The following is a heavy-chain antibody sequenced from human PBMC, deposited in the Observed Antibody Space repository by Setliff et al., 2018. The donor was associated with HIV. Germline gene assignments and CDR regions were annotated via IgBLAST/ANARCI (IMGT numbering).Heavy chain of an antibody. CDR1: GFTFSSYS. V-gene: IGHV3-21*01. J-gene: IGHJ6*02. CDR2: ISSCSSYI. Sequence: GGSLRLSCAASGFTFSSYSMNWVRQAPGKGLEWVSSISSCSSYIYYADSVKGRFTISRDNAKNSLYLQMNSLRAEDTTVYYCARKLQPGYGMDVWGQGTTVTVSS. D-gene: IGHD5-18*01. CDR3: ARKLQPGYGMDV.